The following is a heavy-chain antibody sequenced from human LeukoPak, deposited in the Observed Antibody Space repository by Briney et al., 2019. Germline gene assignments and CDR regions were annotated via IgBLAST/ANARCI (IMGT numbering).Heavy chain of an antibody. CDR2: IYHSGST. D-gene: IGHD1-26*01. CDR3: ARDHTTNLAFDI. J-gene: IGHJ3*02. Sequence: SETLSLTCAVSGGSISSGGYSWSWIRQPPGKGLEWIGYIYHSGSTYYNPSLKSRVTISVDRSKNQFSLKLSSVTAADTAVYYCARDHTTNLAFDIWGQGTMVTVSS. CDR1: GGSISSGGYS. V-gene: IGHV4-30-2*01.